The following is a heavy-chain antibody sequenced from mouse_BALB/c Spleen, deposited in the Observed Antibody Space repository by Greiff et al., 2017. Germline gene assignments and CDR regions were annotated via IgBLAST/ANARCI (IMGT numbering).Heavy chain of an antibody. CDR2: IDPENGNT. J-gene: IGHJ3*01. V-gene: IGHV14-1*02. CDR1: GFNIKDYY. CDR3: ASLITGFAY. Sequence: EVQLQQSGAELVRPGALVKLSCKASGFNIKDYYMHWVKQRPEQGLEWIGWIDPENGNTIYDPKFQGKASITADTSSNTAYLQLSSLTSEDTAVYYCASLITGFAYWGQGTLVTVSA. D-gene: IGHD2-4*01.